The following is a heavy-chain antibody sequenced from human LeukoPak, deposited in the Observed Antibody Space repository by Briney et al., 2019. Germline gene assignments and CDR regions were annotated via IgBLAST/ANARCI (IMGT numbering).Heavy chain of an antibody. CDR1: GGTFSSYA. CDR3: ARRAVEYNWNDFDF. J-gene: IGHJ4*02. CDR2: IIPIFGTA. V-gene: IGHV1-69*13. Sequence: ASVKVSCKASGGTFSSYAISWVRQAPGQGLEWMGGIIPIFGTANYAQKFQGRVTITADESTSTAYMELSRLRSDDMAVYYCARRAVEYNWNDFDFWGQGTLVTVSS. D-gene: IGHD1-1*01.